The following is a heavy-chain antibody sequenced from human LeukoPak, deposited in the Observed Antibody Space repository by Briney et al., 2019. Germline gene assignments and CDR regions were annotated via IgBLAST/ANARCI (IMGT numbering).Heavy chain of an antibody. Sequence: ASVKVSCKASGYTFTSYDINWVRQATGQGLEWMGWMNPNSGNTGYAQKFQGRVTMTRNTSISTAYMELSSLRSEDTAVYYCARGRGYHDSSGYYHYSYYFDYWGQGTLVTVSS. CDR2: MNPNSGNT. V-gene: IGHV1-8*01. J-gene: IGHJ4*02. CDR3: ARGRGYHDSSGYYHYSYYFDY. D-gene: IGHD3-22*01. CDR1: GYTFTSYD.